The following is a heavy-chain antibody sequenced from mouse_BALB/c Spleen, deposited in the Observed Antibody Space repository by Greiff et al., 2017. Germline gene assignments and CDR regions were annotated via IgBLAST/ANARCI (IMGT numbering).Heavy chain of an antibody. J-gene: IGHJ2*01. V-gene: IGHV5-6-3*01. Sequence: EVHLVESGGGLVQPGGSLKLSCAASGFTFSSYGMSWVRQTPDKRLELVATINSNGGSTYYPDSVKGRFTISRDNAKNTLYLQMSSLKSEDTAMYYCARDGTIYYGNYYFDYWGQGTTLTVSS. D-gene: IGHD2-1*01. CDR1: GFTFSSYG. CDR3: ARDGTIYYGNYYFDY. CDR2: INSNGGST.